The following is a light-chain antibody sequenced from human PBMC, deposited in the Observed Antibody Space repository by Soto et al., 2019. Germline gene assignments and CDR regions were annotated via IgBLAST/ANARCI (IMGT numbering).Light chain of an antibody. CDR1: QSVTSNS. V-gene: IGKV3-20*01. J-gene: IGKJ2*01. CDR2: GAS. CDR3: QHYGSSPPVT. Sequence: EIVLTQSPGSLSLSPGERVTLSCRASQSVTSNSLAWYQVKPGQAPRLLIFGASRRATGIPDKFSGSGSGTEFTLTISRLEPEDVGSYYCQHYGSSPPVTFGQGSKLEIK.